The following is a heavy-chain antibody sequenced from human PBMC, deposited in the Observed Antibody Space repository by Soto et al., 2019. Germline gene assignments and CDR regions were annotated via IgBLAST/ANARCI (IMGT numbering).Heavy chain of an antibody. Sequence: ASVKVSCKASGGTFSSYAISWVRQAPGQGLEWMGGIIPIFGTANYAQKFQGRVTITADESTSTAYMELSSLRSEDTAVYYCARVYPNWFDPWGQGTLVTVSS. CDR3: ARVYPNWFDP. V-gene: IGHV1-69*13. CDR1: GGTFSSYA. D-gene: IGHD2-2*02. CDR2: IIPIFGTA. J-gene: IGHJ5*02.